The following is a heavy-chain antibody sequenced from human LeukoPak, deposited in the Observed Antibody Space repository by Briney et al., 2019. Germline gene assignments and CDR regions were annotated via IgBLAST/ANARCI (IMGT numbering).Heavy chain of an antibody. Sequence: GGSLRLSCAASGFTVSSNYMSWVRQAPGKGLEWVSVIYSGGSTYYADSVKGRFTISRDNSKNTLYLQMNSLRAEDTAVYYCARGLNYYDSSGYYFDYWGQGTLVTVSS. V-gene: IGHV3-53*01. D-gene: IGHD3-22*01. CDR1: GFTVSSNY. CDR2: IYSGGST. CDR3: ARGLNYYDSSGYYFDY. J-gene: IGHJ4*02.